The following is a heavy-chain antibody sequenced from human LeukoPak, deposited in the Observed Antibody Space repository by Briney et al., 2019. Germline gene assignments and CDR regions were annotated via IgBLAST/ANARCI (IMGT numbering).Heavy chain of an antibody. D-gene: IGHD6-13*01. Sequence: SETLSLTCAVYGGSFSGYYWSWIRQPPGKGLEWIGEINHSGSTNYNPSLKSRVTISVDTSKNQFSLKLSSVTAADTAVYYCARTRVSWGLYYFDYWGQGTLVTVSS. J-gene: IGHJ4*02. CDR2: INHSGST. V-gene: IGHV4-34*01. CDR1: GGSFSGYY. CDR3: ARTRVSWGLYYFDY.